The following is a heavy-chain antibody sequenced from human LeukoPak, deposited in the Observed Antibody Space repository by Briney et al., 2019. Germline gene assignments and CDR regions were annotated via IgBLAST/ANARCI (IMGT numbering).Heavy chain of an antibody. CDR2: VNHSGST. V-gene: IGHV4-34*01. J-gene: IGHJ6*02. D-gene: IGHD3-3*01. CDR1: GGSFSGYY. CDR3: ARGHDFWSGYSHPDV. Sequence: SETLSLTCAVYGGSFSGYYWSWIRQPPGKGLEWIGEVNHSGSTNYNPSLKSRVTISVDTSKNQFSLKLSSVTAADTAVYYCARGHDFWSGYSHPDVWGQGTTVTVSS.